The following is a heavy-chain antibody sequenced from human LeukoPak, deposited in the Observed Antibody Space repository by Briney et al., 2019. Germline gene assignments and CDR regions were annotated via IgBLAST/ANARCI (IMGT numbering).Heavy chain of an antibody. CDR3: ASHPRVLLWFGEYPYYFDY. V-gene: IGHV4-39*01. Sequence: PSETLSPTCTVSGGSISSSSYYWGWIRQPPGKGLEWIGSIYYSGSTYYNPSLRSRVTISVDTSKNQFSLKLSSVTAADTAVYYCASHPRVLLWFGEYPYYFDYWGQGTLVTVSS. D-gene: IGHD3-10*01. J-gene: IGHJ4*02. CDR2: IYYSGST. CDR1: GGSISSSSYY.